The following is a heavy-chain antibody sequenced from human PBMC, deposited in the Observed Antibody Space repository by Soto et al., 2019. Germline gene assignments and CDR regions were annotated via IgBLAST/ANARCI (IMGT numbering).Heavy chain of an antibody. CDR2: ISYDGSNK. CDR1: GFTFSSYG. D-gene: IGHD4-17*01. CDR3: AKDTDYGDYGQGSYAFDI. V-gene: IGHV3-30*18. J-gene: IGHJ3*02. Sequence: GGSLRLSCAASGFTFSSYGMHWVRQAPGKGLEWVAVISYDGSNKYYADSVKGRFTISRDNSKNTLYLQMNSLRAEDTAVYYCAKDTDYGDYGQGSYAFDIWGQGTMVTVSS.